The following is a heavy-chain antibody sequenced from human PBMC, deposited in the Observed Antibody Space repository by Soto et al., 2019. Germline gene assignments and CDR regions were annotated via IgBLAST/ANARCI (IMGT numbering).Heavy chain of an antibody. CDR3: ARAVGNYDFWSGSFHDAFDI. D-gene: IGHD3-3*01. J-gene: IGHJ3*02. Sequence: QVQLVQSGAEVKKPGSSVKVSCKASGGTFSSYAISWVRQAPGQGLEWMGGIIPIFGTANYAQKFQGRVTITADESTSTAYMELSSLRSEDTAVYYCARAVGNYDFWSGSFHDAFDIWGQGTMVTLSS. V-gene: IGHV1-69*01. CDR1: GGTFSSYA. CDR2: IIPIFGTA.